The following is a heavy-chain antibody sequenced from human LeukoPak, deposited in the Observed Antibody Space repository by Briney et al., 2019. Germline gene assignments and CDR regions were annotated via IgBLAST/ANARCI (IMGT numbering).Heavy chain of an antibody. V-gene: IGHV5-51*01. CDR3: ARWTGDYYGSGEYYFDY. J-gene: IGHJ4*02. CDR1: GYSFTSYW. CDR2: IYPGDSDT. D-gene: IGHD3-10*01. Sequence: AESLKISCKGSGYSFTSYWIGWVRQMPGKGLEWMGIIYPGDSDTRYSPSFQGQVTISADKSISTAYLQWSSLKASDTAMYYCARWTGDYYGSGEYYFDYWGQGTLVTVSS.